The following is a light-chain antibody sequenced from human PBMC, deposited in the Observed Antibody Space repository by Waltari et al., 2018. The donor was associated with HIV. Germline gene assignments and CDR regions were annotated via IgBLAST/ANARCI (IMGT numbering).Light chain of an antibody. CDR1: SSDLGKYDF. CDR2: DVN. J-gene: IGLJ1*01. Sequence: QSALTQPASVSGSPGQSINMSCTGSSSDLGKYDFVSWSQHNPGKAPHLNIYDVNTRPSGVSLRFSGSKSGNTASLTISGLQAEDESYYYCCSYAGGPFVFGSGTSVIVL. CDR3: CSYAGGPFV. V-gene: IGLV2-23*02.